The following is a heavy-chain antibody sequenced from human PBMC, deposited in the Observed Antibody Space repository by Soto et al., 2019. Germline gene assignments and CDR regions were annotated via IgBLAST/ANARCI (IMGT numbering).Heavy chain of an antibody. CDR3: ARQRGYSYERYYYYYYGRDV. CDR2: IYPGDSDT. J-gene: IGHJ6*02. V-gene: IGHV5-51*01. D-gene: IGHD5-18*01. CDR1: RYSFTSYW. Sequence: GASLKISCNGSRYSFTSYWICWVRQMPGKGLEWMGIIYPGDSDTRYSPSFQGQVTISADKSISTAYLQWSSLKASDTAMYYCARQRGYSYERYYYYYYGRDVWGQGTTVTVAS.